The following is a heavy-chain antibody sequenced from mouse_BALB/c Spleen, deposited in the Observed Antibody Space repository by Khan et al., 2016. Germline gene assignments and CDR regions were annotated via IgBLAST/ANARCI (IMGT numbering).Heavy chain of an antibody. D-gene: IGHD4-1*01. CDR3: AGLGQGNYFDY. CDR1: GYTFTTAG. V-gene: IGHV9-4*02. CDR2: INTHSGVP. Sequence: QIQLVQSGPELKKPGETVRISCKASGYTFTTAGMQWVQKMPGKGLKWIGWINTHSGVPKYAEDFKGRFAFSLETSASTAYLQISNLKNEDTATYFCAGLGQGNYFDYWGQGTTLTVSS. J-gene: IGHJ2*01.